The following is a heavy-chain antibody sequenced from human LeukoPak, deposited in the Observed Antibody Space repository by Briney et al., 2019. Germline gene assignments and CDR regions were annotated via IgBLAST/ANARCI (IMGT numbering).Heavy chain of an antibody. D-gene: IGHD2-15*01. CDR2: IYYSGST. CDR1: DGSISSSSYY. J-gene: IGHJ5*02. Sequence: PSETLSLTCTVSDGSISSSSYYWGWIRQPPGKGLEWIGTIYYSGSTYCSPSLKSRVAISVDTSKNQFSLKLSSVTAADTAVYYCARREGYEGWFDPWGQGTLVTVSS. CDR3: ARREGYEGWFDP. V-gene: IGHV4-39*01.